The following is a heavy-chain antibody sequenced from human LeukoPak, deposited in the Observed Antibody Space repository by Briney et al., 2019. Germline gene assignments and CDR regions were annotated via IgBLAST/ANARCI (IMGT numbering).Heavy chain of an antibody. V-gene: IGHV3-15*05. Sequence: GGSLRLSCAASGFTFSDAWMSWVRQASGKGLEWVGRIKSKTDGGTTDYAAPVKGRFTISRDDSKNTLYLQMNSLKTEDTAVYYCTTDSDYCSTSSCYGAFDIWGQGTMVTVSS. CDR1: GFTFSDAW. J-gene: IGHJ3*02. CDR3: TTDSDYCSTSSCYGAFDI. D-gene: IGHD2-2*01. CDR2: IKSKTDGGTT.